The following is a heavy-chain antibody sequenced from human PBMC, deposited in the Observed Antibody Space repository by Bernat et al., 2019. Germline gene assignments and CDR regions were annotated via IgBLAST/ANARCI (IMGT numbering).Heavy chain of an antibody. CDR2: IFSNDEK. Sequence: QITLKESGPTLVKPTQTLTLTCTFSGFSLSNARMGVSWIRQPPGKALEWLAHIFSNDEKSYSTSLKSRLTISKDTSKSQVVLTMTNMDPVDTATYYCARIGDWDYGDYVGNFDYWGQGTLVTVSS. V-gene: IGHV2-26*01. CDR3: ARIGDWDYGDYVGNFDY. J-gene: IGHJ4*02. D-gene: IGHD4-17*01. CDR1: GFSLSNARMG.